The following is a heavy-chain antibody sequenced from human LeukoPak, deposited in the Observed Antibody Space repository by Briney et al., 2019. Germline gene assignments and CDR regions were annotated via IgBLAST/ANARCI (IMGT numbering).Heavy chain of an antibody. D-gene: IGHD6-13*01. Sequence: SETLSLSCTVSGGSISSNSYYWGWVRQPPGKGLGWIGSIYYSGITYYNPSIKSRLTISAHTSNNQFSLKLRSVTPADTAVSFGARHDYSSGWYWFDPWGHGTLVTVSS. CDR2: IYYSGIT. V-gene: IGHV4-39*01. CDR1: GGSISSNSYY. J-gene: IGHJ5*02. CDR3: ARHDYSSGWYWFDP.